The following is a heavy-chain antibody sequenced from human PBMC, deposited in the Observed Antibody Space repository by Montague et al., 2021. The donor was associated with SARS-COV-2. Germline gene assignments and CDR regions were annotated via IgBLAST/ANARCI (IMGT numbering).Heavy chain of an antibody. CDR2: IYYSGST. D-gene: IGHD6-19*01. V-gene: IGHV4-39*07. Sequence: SETLSLTCTVSGGSISTSPYFWGWIRQPPGKGLEWIGSIYYSGSTYYNPSLKSRVTISIDTSENQFSLKLSSVTAADTAVYYCARVIRIALACTDFDYWGQGTLVTVSS. CDR1: GGSISTSPYF. CDR3: ARVIRIALACTDFDY. J-gene: IGHJ4*02.